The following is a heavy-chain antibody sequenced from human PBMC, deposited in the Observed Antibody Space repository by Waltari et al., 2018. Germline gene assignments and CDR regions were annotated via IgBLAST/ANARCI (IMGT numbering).Heavy chain of an antibody. CDR3: TTGFEGGGNSIVY. CDR1: GFIFRNPW. Sequence: EVQLVESGGGLVKPGGSLRLSRAASGFIFRNPWMSWVRQAPGKGLEWVGRIKSKTDGGTIEHAAPVKGRFTISRDDSENTLYLQMSSLKTEDTAVYYCTTGFEGGGNSIVYWGQGTLVTVSS. V-gene: IGHV3-15*01. CDR2: IKSKTDGGTI. J-gene: IGHJ4*02. D-gene: IGHD2-21*02.